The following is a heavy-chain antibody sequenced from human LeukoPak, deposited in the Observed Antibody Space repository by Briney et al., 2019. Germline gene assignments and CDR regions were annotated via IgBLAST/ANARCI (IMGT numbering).Heavy chain of an antibody. CDR2: ISAYNGNT. Sequence: GYTXXSYGXXXVXXXXXXXLEWMGWISAYNGNTNYAQKLQGRVTMTTDTSTSTAYMELRSLRSDDTAVYYCARGDIAYFDYWGQGTLVTVSS. CDR1: GYTXXSYG. J-gene: IGHJ4*02. CDR3: ARGDIAYFDY. D-gene: IGHD2-15*01. V-gene: IGHV1-18*01.